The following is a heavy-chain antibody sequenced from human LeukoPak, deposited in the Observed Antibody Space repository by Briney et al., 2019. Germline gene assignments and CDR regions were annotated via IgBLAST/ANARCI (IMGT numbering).Heavy chain of an antibody. CDR2: INPNSGGT. Sequence: ASVTVSCKASGYTFTGYYMHWVRQAPGQGLEWMGWINPNSGGTNYAQKFQGWVTMTTDTSTSTAYMELRSLRSDDTAVYYCARAQFAFDWLLQHGYDAFDIWGQGTMVTVSS. V-gene: IGHV1-2*04. CDR3: ARAQFAFDWLLQHGYDAFDI. J-gene: IGHJ3*02. D-gene: IGHD3-9*01. CDR1: GYTFTGYY.